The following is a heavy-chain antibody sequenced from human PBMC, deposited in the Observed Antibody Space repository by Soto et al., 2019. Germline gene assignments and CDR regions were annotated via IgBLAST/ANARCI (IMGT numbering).Heavy chain of an antibody. Sequence: PSETLSLTCTVTEYSITSHSYYWGWIRQSPGREMQWIGTIHHTGTTSYNPSLQSRATIAIDASKNKMFLKLISVTAEDTALYYCARADSVLVAKGFDLWGQGTLVTVSS. CDR1: EYSITSHSYY. CDR3: ARADSVLVAKGFDL. D-gene: IGHD2-8*02. CDR2: IHHTGTT. V-gene: IGHV4-39*01. J-gene: IGHJ4*02.